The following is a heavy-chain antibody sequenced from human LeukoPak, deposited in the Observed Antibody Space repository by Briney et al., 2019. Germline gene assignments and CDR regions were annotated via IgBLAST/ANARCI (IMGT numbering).Heavy chain of an antibody. D-gene: IGHD3-16*02. CDR3: ARDWFTRLGELSPDRAFDY. V-gene: IGHV3-20*04. Sequence: GGSLRLSCAASGFTFDDYTMSWVGQAPVQGLAWVSGINWNGGSTGYVDSVKGRFTISRDNAKNSLYLQMNSLRAEDTALYYCARDWFTRLGELSPDRAFDYWGQGTLVTVSS. CDR2: INWNGGST. CDR1: GFTFDDYT. J-gene: IGHJ4*02.